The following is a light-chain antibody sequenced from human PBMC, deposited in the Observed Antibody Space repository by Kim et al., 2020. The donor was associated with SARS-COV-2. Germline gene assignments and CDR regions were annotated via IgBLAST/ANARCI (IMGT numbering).Light chain of an antibody. V-gene: IGLV3-19*01. CDR1: SLGTYY. CDR2: GDN. J-gene: IGLJ2*01. Sequence: SSELTQDPAVSVALGQTDRITCQGDSLGTYYASWFQQKPGQAPVLIIYGDNNRPSGIPVRFSGSNSGSTTSLTISGAQAEDEADYYCNSRDSSSNPVFGGGTQLTVL. CDR3: NSRDSSSNPV.